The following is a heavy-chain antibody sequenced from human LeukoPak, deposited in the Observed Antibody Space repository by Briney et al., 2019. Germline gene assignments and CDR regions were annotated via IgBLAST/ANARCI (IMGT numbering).Heavy chain of an antibody. CDR3: ARGGEDSQLWFEPKQYYFDY. Sequence: TGGSLRLSCAASGFIVSSNYMNWVRQPPGKGLEWVSIIYSGCTTYYADSVKGRFTISRDDSKNTLFLQMNDLRAEDTAVYYCARGGEDSQLWFEPKQYYFDYWGQGTLVTVSS. J-gene: IGHJ4*02. V-gene: IGHV3-53*01. D-gene: IGHD5-18*01. CDR1: GFIVSSNY. CDR2: IYSGCTT.